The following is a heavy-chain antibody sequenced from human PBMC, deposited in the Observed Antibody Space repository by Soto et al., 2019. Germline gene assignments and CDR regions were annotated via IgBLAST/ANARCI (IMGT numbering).Heavy chain of an antibody. V-gene: IGHV1-58*01. CDR3: AAGAYYDFWSGYYTDY. Sequence: GASVKVSCKASGFTFTSSAVQWVRQARGQRLEWIGWIVVGSGNTNYAQKFQERVTITRDMSTSTAYMELSSLRSEDTAVYYCAAGAYYDFWSGYYTDYWGQGTLVTVSS. CDR1: GFTFTSSA. CDR2: IVVGSGNT. J-gene: IGHJ4*02. D-gene: IGHD3-3*01.